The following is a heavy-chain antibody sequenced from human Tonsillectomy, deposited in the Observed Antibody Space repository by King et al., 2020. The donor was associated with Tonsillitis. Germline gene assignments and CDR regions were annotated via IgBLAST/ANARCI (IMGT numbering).Heavy chain of an antibody. V-gene: IGHV4-59*01. CDR1: GGSISSYY. J-gene: IGHJ4*02. Sequence: VQLQESGPGLVKPSETLSLTCTVSGGSISSYYWSWIRQPPGKRLEWIGYIDYSGCTHYRPSLTSRVTMSVDTSKNQFSLKLTSVTAADTAVYYCARGVLNTVTPLDYWGQGTLVTVSS. CDR3: ARGVLNTVTPLDY. CDR2: IDYSGCT. D-gene: IGHD4-17*01.